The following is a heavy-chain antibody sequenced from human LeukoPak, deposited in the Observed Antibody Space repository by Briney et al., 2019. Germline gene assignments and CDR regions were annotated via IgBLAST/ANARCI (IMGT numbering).Heavy chain of an antibody. V-gene: IGHV3-23*01. CDR3: ANGSSGYFFVL. D-gene: IGHD3-22*01. CDR1: GFIFNNYG. J-gene: IGHJ4*02. Sequence: GGCLRLSCTASGFIFNNYGLIWVRQAPGKGLEWVSAISNDGGGTNYADFVKGRFTISRDNSKITLFMQMNSVRAEDTALYYCANGSSGYFFVLWGQGTLVTVSS. CDR2: ISNDGGGT.